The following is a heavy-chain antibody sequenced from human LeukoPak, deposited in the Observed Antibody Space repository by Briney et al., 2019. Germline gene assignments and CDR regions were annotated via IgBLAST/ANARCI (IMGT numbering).Heavy chain of an antibody. Sequence: SETLSLTCAVYGGSFSGYYWGWIRQPPGKGLEWIGEINHSGSTNYNPSLKSRVTISVDTSKNQFSLKLSSVTAADTAVYYCATSKYQLLLDAFDIWGQGTMVTVSS. CDR2: INHSGST. CDR1: GGSFSGYY. D-gene: IGHD2-2*01. CDR3: ATSKYQLLLDAFDI. J-gene: IGHJ3*02. V-gene: IGHV4-34*01.